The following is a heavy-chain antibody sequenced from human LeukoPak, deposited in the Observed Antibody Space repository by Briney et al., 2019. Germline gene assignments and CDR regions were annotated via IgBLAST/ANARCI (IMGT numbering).Heavy chain of an antibody. Sequence: SVKVSCKASGGTFSSYAISWVRQAPGQGLEWMGGIIPIFGTANYAQKFQGRVTMTRDMSTSTDYMELSSLRSEDTAIYYCAREIAVAGPPGYWGQGTLVTVSS. CDR2: IIPIFGTA. V-gene: IGHV1-69*05. D-gene: IGHD6-19*01. CDR3: AREIAVAGPPGY. J-gene: IGHJ4*02. CDR1: GGTFSSYA.